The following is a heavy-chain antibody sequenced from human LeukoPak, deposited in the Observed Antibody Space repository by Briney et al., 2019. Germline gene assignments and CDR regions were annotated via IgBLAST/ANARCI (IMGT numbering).Heavy chain of an antibody. J-gene: IGHJ6*02. CDR1: GFTFSRYW. CDR2: IKEDGSDK. Sequence: GGSLRLSCAASGFTFSRYWMTWVRQAPGKGLEWVAKIKEDGSDKYYVDSLKGRFTISKDNAMNSLYMQMNSLRAEDTAVYYCARLYSYAMDVWGQGTTVTVSS. CDR3: ARLYSYAMDV. V-gene: IGHV3-7*01.